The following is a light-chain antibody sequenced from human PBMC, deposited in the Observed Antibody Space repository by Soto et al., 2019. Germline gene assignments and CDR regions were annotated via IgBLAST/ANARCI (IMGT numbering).Light chain of an antibody. J-gene: IGLJ1*01. V-gene: IGLV2-18*02. Sequence: QSVLTQPPSVSGSPGQSVTISCTGTSSDVGSYNRVSWYQQPPGTAPKVMIYEVSNRPSGVPDRFSGSKSGNTASLTISGLQPEDEADYYCYSSTISNTYVFGTGTRVTVL. CDR3: YSSTISNTYV. CDR1: SSDVGSYNR. CDR2: EVS.